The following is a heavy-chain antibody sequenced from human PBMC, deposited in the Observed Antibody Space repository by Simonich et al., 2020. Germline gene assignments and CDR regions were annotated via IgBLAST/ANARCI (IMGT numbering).Heavy chain of an antibody. CDR2: INPNSGGT. V-gene: IGHV1-2*02. Sequence: QVQLVQSGAEVKKPGASVKVSCKASGYTFTGYYMHWVRQAPGQGLEGGGWINPNSGGTNYAQKFQGRVTRTRDTSISTAYMELSRLRSDDTAVYYCARGRLTGDKGAFDIWGQGTMVTVSS. J-gene: IGHJ3*02. CDR3: ARGRLTGDKGAFDI. D-gene: IGHD7-27*01. CDR1: GYTFTGYY.